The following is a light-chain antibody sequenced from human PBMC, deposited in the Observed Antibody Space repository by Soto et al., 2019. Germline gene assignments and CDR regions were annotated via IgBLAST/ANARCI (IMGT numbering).Light chain of an antibody. Sequence: DIQMTQSPSTLSASVGDRVTITCRASQSISSWLAWYQQKPGKAPKVLIYDASSLEIGVPPRFSGSESGTEFTLTIRSLPPDDFATYKCQQYNSYPWTCGQGTKVESK. V-gene: IGKV1-5*01. CDR3: QQYNSYPWT. CDR1: QSISSW. CDR2: DAS. J-gene: IGKJ1*01.